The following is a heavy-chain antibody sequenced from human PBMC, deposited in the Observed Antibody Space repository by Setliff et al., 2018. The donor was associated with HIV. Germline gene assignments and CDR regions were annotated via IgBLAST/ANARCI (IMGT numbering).Heavy chain of an antibody. J-gene: IGHJ5*02. CDR3: ARGYSSSWYWFDP. CDR2: VSSRGDT. V-gene: IGHV4-4*07. D-gene: IGHD6-13*01. Sequence: ASETLSLTCTVSDSGTYYWSWIRQPAGKGLEWIGRVSSRGDTNYNPSLKSRVTISVDTSKNQFSLKLSSVTAADTAVYYCARGYSSSWYWFDPWGQGTLVTVSS. CDR1: DSGTYY.